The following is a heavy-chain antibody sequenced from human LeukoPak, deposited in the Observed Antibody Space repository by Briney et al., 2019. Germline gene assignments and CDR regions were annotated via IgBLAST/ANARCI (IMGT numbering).Heavy chain of an antibody. CDR3: ARVITGTTWDYYYYMDV. Sequence: TSETLSLTCTVSGGSISSYYWGWIRQPPGKGLEWIGYIYYSGSTNYNPSLKSRVTISVDTSKNQFSLKLSSVTAADTAVYYCARVITGTTWDYYYYMDVWGKGTTVTVSS. J-gene: IGHJ6*03. CDR1: GGSISSYY. V-gene: IGHV4-59*01. CDR2: IYYSGST. D-gene: IGHD1-20*01.